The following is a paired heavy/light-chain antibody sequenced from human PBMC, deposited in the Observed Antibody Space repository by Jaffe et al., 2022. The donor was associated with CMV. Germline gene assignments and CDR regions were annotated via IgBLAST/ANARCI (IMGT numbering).Heavy chain of an antibody. CDR2: TRNKANSYTT. V-gene: IGHV3-72*01. Sequence: EVQLVESGGGLVQPGGSLRLSCAASGFTFSDHYMDWVRQAPGKGLEWVGRTRNKANSYTTEYAASVKGRFTISRDDSKNSLYLQMNSLKTEDTAVYYCAREGGIAVAGPNQPYAFDIWGQGTMVTVSS. CDR1: GFTFSDHY. J-gene: IGHJ3*02. D-gene: IGHD6-19*01. CDR3: AREGGIAVAGPNQPYAFDI.
Light chain of an antibody. Sequence: SYVLTQPPSVSVAPGKTARITCGGNNIGSKSVHWYQQKPGQAPVLVIYYDSDRPSGIPERFSGSNSGNTATLTISRVEAGDEADYYCQVWDSSSDHRWVFGGGTKLTVL. V-gene: IGLV3-21*04. CDR3: QVWDSSSDHRWV. CDR1: NIGSKS. J-gene: IGLJ3*02. CDR2: YDS.